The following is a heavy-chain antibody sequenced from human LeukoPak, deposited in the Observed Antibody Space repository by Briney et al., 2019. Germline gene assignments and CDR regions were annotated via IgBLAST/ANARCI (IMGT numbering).Heavy chain of an antibody. CDR2: IYYSGST. J-gene: IGHJ3*02. V-gene: IGHV4-39*01. Sequence: PSETLSLTCTVSGGSISSSRYYWGWIRQPPGKGLEWIGSIYYSGSTYYNPSLKSRVTISVDTSKNQFSLKLSSVTAADTAVYYCARQMSMVVAATLAAFDIWGQGTMVTVSS. CDR1: GGSISSSRYY. CDR3: ARQMSMVVAATLAAFDI. D-gene: IGHD2-15*01.